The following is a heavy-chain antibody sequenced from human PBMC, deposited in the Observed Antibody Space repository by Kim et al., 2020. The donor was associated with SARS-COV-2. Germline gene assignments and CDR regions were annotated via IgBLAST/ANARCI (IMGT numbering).Heavy chain of an antibody. V-gene: IGHV3-74*01. Sequence: GGSLRLSCAVTGFTINTYWMHWVRQAPGQGLVWVSRITADGTGATYADSVKGRFTISRDNAKNTLFLYMNSLTAEDTAVYYCAIPTRTTYLEYWGQGILVTVSS. CDR1: GFTINTYW. CDR2: ITADGTGA. D-gene: IGHD4-4*01. CDR3: AIPTRTTYLEY. J-gene: IGHJ1*01.